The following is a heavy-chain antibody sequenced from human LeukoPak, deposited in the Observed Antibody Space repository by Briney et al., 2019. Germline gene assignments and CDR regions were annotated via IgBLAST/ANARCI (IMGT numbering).Heavy chain of an antibody. D-gene: IGHD2-21*01. CDR1: GFTFSSYG. Sequence: GGSLRLSCAASGFTFSSYGMHWVRQAPGKGLEWVAVIWYDGSNKYYADSVKGRFTISRDNSKNTLYLQMNSLRAEDTAVYYCAKWSVVGILPDYWGQGTLVTVSS. CDR2: IWYDGSNK. J-gene: IGHJ4*02. CDR3: AKWSVVGILPDY. V-gene: IGHV3-33*06.